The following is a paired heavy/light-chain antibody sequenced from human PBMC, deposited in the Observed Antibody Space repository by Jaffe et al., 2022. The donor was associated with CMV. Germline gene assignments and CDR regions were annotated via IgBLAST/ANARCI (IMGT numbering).Light chain of an antibody. V-gene: IGKV1-6*01. CDR3: LQDFSYPYT. CDR1: QGIRND. J-gene: IGKJ2*01. Sequence: AIQMTQSPSSLSASVGDRVTITCRASQGIRNDLGWYQQKPGIAPKLLIYGASSLQSGVPSRFSGSGSGTDFTLTISSLQPEDFATYYCLQDFSYPYTFGQGTKVEIK. CDR2: GAS.
Heavy chain of an antibody. CDR1: GFTFSSSV. CDR3: AKDRRGAATDTRYGMDV. V-gene: IGHV3-23*01. Sequence: EVELLESGGGLVQPGGSLRLSCTASGFTFSSSVMSWVRQAPGKGLEWVSLISGSGGSTYDADSVKGRFTISRDNSKNTLYLQMNSLRAEDTAVYYCAKDRRGAATDTRYGMDVWGQGTTVTISS. CDR2: ISGSGGST. D-gene: IGHD6-13*01. J-gene: IGHJ6*02.